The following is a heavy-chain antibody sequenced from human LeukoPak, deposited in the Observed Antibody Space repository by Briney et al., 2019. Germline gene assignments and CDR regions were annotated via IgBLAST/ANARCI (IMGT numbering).Heavy chain of an antibody. Sequence: SETLSLTCTVSGGSISSSSYYWGWIRQPPGKGLEWIGSIYYSGSTYYNPSLKSRVTISVDTSKNQFSLKLSSVTAADTAVYYCARGFYYYYYMDVWGKGTTVTVSS. CDR3: ARGFYYYYYMDV. V-gene: IGHV4-39*07. D-gene: IGHD3-3*01. CDR1: GGSISSSSYY. CDR2: IYYSGST. J-gene: IGHJ6*03.